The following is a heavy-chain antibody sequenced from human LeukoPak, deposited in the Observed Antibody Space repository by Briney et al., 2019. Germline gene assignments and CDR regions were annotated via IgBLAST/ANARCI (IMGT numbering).Heavy chain of an antibody. CDR1: GGSFSGYY. CDR2: INHSGST. CDR3: ASQRIQLWLRSSWFDP. D-gene: IGHD5-18*01. J-gene: IGHJ5*02. V-gene: IGHV4-34*01. Sequence: SETLSLTCAVYGGSFSGYYWSWIRQPPGKGREWIGEINHSGSTNYNPSLKSRVTISVDTSKNQFSLKLSPVTAADTAVYYCASQRIQLWLRSSWFDPWGQGTLVTVSS.